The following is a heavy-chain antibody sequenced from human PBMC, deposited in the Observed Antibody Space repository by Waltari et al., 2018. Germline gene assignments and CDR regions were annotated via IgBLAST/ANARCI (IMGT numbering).Heavy chain of an antibody. D-gene: IGHD5-12*01. V-gene: IGHV3-48*01. CDR2: ISSSTTT. J-gene: IGHJ3*02. CDR1: GFPFSPSN. Sequence: EVQLVESGGGLVQPGESLRISCAASGFPFSPSNMNLVRQAPGKGLEWVSYISSSTTTYYADYVKGRFTISRDNAKNALYLQMNSLRAEDTALYYCARGRDGYIQDVFDIWGQGTMVSVSS. CDR3: ARGRDGYIQDVFDI.